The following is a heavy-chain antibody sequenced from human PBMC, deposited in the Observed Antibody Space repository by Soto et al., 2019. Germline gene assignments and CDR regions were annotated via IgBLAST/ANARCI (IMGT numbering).Heavy chain of an antibody. V-gene: IGHV4-39*01. CDR2: IYYSGST. Sequence: SETLSLTCTVSGGSISSSSYYWGWIRQPPGKGLEWIGSIYYSGSTYYNPSLKSRVTISVDTSKNQFSLKLSSVTAADTAVYYCARHPPYDILTGDSIYYFDYWGQGTLVTVSS. D-gene: IGHD3-9*01. CDR3: ARHPPYDILTGDSIYYFDY. CDR1: GGSISSSSYY. J-gene: IGHJ4*02.